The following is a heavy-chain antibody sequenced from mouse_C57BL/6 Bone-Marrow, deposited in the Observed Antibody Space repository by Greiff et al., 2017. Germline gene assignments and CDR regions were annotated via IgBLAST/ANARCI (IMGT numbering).Heavy chain of an antibody. Sequence: QVQLQQPGAELVKPGASVKLSCKASGYTFTSYWMHWVKQRPGQGLEWIGMIHPNSGSTNYNEKFKSKATLTVDKSSSTAYMQLSSLTSEDSAVYYCARSRWLLHWVAYWGQGTLGTVSA. V-gene: IGHV1-64*01. CDR2: IHPNSGST. CDR3: ARSRWLLHWVAY. D-gene: IGHD2-3*01. CDR1: GYTFTSYW. J-gene: IGHJ3*01.